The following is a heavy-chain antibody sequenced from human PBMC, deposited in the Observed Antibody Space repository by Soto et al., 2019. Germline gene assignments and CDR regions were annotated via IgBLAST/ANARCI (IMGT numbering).Heavy chain of an antibody. V-gene: IGHV3-23*01. CDR2: ISGSGGST. CDR3: ATEYSIVHYFDY. Sequence: GGSLRLSCAASGFTFSGHAMTWVRQAPGKGLEWVSGISGSGGSTYYADSVKGRFTISRDNSKNTLYLQMNSLRAEDTAVYYCATEYSIVHYFDYWGQGTLVTVSS. CDR1: GFTFSGHA. D-gene: IGHD6-6*01. J-gene: IGHJ4*02.